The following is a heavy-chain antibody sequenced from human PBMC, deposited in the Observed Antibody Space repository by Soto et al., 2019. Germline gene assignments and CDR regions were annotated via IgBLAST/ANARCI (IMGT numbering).Heavy chain of an antibody. J-gene: IGHJ4*02. D-gene: IGHD3-22*01. CDR3: ARVYSSLDYGIDY. CDR1: GFTFSSYS. V-gene: IGHV3-30-3*02. Sequence: GGSLRLSCAASGFTFSSYSMHWVRQTPGKGLEWVAVISYDGTNIYYADSVKGRFTISRDNSKNTLYLHLSSLGPDDSAVYYCARVYSSLDYGIDYWGQGTLVTVSS. CDR2: ISYDGTNI.